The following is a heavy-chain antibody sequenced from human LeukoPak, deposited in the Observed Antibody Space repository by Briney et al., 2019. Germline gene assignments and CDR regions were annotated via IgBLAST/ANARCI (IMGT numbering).Heavy chain of an antibody. V-gene: IGHV3-21*01. Sequence: PGGSLRLSCAASGFTFSSYSMNWVRQAPGKGLEWVSSISSSSSYIYYADSVKGRFTISRDNAKNSLYLQMNSLRAEDTAVYYCARDAESPQNYDFWSGYWYYWGQGTLVTVSS. D-gene: IGHD3-3*01. CDR3: ARDAESPQNYDFWSGYWYY. J-gene: IGHJ4*02. CDR2: ISSSSSYI. CDR1: GFTFSSYS.